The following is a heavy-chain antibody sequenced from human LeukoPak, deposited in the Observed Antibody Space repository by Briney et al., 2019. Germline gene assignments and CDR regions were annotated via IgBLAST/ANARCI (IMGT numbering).Heavy chain of an antibody. V-gene: IGHV3-21*01. J-gene: IGHJ3*02. CDR2: ISSSSSYI. CDR1: GFTFSSYS. CDR3: ARTYYDFWSGYWSGGAFDI. D-gene: IGHD3-3*01. Sequence: GGSLRLPCAASGFTFSSYSMNWVRQAPGKGLEWVSSISSSSSYIYYADSVKGRFTISRDNAKNSLYLQMNSLRAEDTAVYYCARTYYDFWSGYWSGGAFDIWGQGTMVTVSS.